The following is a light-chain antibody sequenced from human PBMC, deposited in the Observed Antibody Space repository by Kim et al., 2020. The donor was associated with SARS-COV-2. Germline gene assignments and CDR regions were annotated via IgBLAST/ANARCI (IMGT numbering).Light chain of an antibody. V-gene: IGKV1-5*03. J-gene: IGKJ2*01. CDR1: QSIGNR. CDR2: KAS. Sequence: VGDRFTITCRASQSIGNRLAWHQQKPGKAPKVVISKASNLESGVPTRFSGSGSGTEFTLTISSLQPDDFAVYYCQQYTRSPPAYTFGQGTKLEI. CDR3: QQYTRSPPAYT.